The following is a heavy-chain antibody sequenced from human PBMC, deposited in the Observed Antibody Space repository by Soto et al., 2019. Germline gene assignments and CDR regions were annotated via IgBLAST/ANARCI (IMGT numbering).Heavy chain of an antibody. Sequence: SETLSLTCAVSGYSISSSNWWGWIRQPPGKGLEWIGYIYYSGSTYYNPSLKSRLTISVDTSKNQFSLKLSSVTAADTAVYYCARVYYYGSGRPGKFDYWGQGTLVTVSS. J-gene: IGHJ4*02. V-gene: IGHV4-28*03. CDR2: IYYSGST. CDR1: GYSISSSNW. D-gene: IGHD3-10*01. CDR3: ARVYYYGSGRPGKFDY.